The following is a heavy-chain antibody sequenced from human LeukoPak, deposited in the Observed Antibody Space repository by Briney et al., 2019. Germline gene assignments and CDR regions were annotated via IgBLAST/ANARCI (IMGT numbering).Heavy chain of an antibody. D-gene: IGHD3-22*01. CDR2: IFYSGNT. V-gene: IGHV4-59*01. CDR3: ARAIDYYDSSGNPWGYYFDY. CDR1: GGSISRKY. Sequence: SETLSLTCTVSGGSISRKYWSWIRQSPGKGLEWIGYIFYSGNTNYNPSLKSRVTISLDTSKNQFSLKLSSVTAADTAVYYCARAIDYYDSSGNPWGYYFDYWGRGTLVTVSS. J-gene: IGHJ4*02.